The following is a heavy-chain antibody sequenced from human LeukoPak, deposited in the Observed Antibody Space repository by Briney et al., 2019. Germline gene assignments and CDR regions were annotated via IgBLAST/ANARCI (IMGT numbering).Heavy chain of an antibody. CDR1: GGSFSGYY. Sequence: SETLSLTCAVYGGSFSGYYWSWIRQPPGKGLEWIGEINHSGSTNYNPSLKSRVTISVDTSKNQFSLKLSSVTAADTAVYYCARGGYGDSRGDYWGQGTLVTVSS. D-gene: IGHD4-17*01. CDR3: ARGGYGDSRGDY. V-gene: IGHV4-34*01. J-gene: IGHJ4*02. CDR2: INHSGST.